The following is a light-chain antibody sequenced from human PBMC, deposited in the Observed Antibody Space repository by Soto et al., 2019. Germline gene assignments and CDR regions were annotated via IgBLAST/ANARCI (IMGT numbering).Light chain of an antibody. CDR2: EVS. Sequence: QSALTQPGSVSGSPGQSITISCTGTSXDVGGYNYVSWYQQHPGKAPKLMIYEVSNRPSGVSNRFSGSKSGNTASLTISGLQAEDEADYYCSSYTSSSTLNVFGTGTKVTVL. V-gene: IGLV2-14*01. CDR3: SSYTSSSTLNV. J-gene: IGLJ1*01. CDR1: SXDVGGYNY.